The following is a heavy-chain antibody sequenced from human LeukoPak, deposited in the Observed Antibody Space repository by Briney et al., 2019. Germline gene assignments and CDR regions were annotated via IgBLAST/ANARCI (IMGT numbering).Heavy chain of an antibody. Sequence: MASEPLSLTCTVSGGSISSYYWGWIRQPPGKGLKWIGSTYYSGSTYYNPSLKSRVTISVDTSKNQFSLKLSSVTAADTAVYYCARDRRYLGTFIYYYYMDVWGKGTTVTVSS. D-gene: IGHD1-7*01. CDR3: ARDRRYLGTFIYYYYMDV. CDR2: TYYSGST. J-gene: IGHJ6*03. CDR1: GGSISSYY. V-gene: IGHV4-39*07.